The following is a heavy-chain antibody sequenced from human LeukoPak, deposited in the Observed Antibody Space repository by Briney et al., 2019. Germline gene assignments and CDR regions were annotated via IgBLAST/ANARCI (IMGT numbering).Heavy chain of an antibody. D-gene: IGHD2-21*02. Sequence: SETLSLTCTVSGGSISSYYWSWIRQPAGKGLEWIGRIYTSGSTNYNPSLKSRVTMSVDTSKNQFSLKLRSVMAADTAVYYCARAYCVGDCTVLHIYFDNWGQGTLVTVSS. CDR3: ARAYCVGDCTVLHIYFDN. CDR1: GGSISSYY. J-gene: IGHJ4*02. V-gene: IGHV4-4*07. CDR2: IYTSGST.